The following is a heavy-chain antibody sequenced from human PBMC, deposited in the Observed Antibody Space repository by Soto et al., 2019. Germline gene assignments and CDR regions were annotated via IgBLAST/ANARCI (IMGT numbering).Heavy chain of an antibody. Sequence: SETLSLTCTVSGGSVSSGSYYWSWIRQPPGKGLEWIGEINHSGGTNYNPSLKSRVTISVDTSKNQFSLKLSSVTAADTAVYYCARGGVWRWLQSGPFDYWGQGTLVTVSS. CDR1: GGSVSSGSYY. CDR2: INHSGGT. CDR3: ARGGVWRWLQSGPFDY. J-gene: IGHJ4*02. D-gene: IGHD5-12*01. V-gene: IGHV4-61*01.